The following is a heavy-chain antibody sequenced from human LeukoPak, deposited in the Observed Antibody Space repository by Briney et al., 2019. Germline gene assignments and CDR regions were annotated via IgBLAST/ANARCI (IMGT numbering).Heavy chain of an antibody. V-gene: IGHV4-30-4*01. CDR3: ARGGYQLRGYSYGTILDY. CDR1: GGSISSGDYY. CDR2: IYYSGST. D-gene: IGHD5-18*01. J-gene: IGHJ4*02. Sequence: SQTLSLTCTVSGGSISSGDYYWSWIRQPPGKGLEWIGYIYYSGSTYYNPSLKSRVTISVDTSKNQFSLKLTSVTAADTAVYYCARGGYQLRGYSYGTILDYWGQGTLVTVPS.